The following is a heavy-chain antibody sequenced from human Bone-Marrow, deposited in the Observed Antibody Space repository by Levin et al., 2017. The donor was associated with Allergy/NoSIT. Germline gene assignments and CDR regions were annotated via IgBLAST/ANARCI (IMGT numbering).Heavy chain of an antibody. D-gene: IGHD3/OR15-3a*01. Sequence: GESLKISCAASGFTFSVRYMHWVRQAPGKGLEWVAIISEDGSKKYYADSVKGRFATSRDNSRNTLYLQMNSLRTEDTAVYYCAKDRSNSWTVDFWGQGTLVTVSS. J-gene: IGHJ4*02. CDR2: ISEDGSKK. V-gene: IGHV3-30*09. CDR1: GFTFSVRY. CDR3: AKDRSNSWTVDF.